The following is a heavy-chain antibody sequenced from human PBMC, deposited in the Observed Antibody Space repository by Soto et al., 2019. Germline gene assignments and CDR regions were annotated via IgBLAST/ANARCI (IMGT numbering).Heavy chain of an antibody. V-gene: IGHV1-3*04. D-gene: IGHD3-10*01. J-gene: IGHJ5*02. CDR3: AKDPADERWYGCLDP. Sequence: QVPLVQSGAEVKKPGASVTISCTASGYSFTTYSMHWLRQAPGQRLEWMGWINTGNGNTEYSQRFQGRVTFTRDTSANTVYMELSSLISEDTAVYYCAKDPADERWYGCLDPWGQGTLVTVSS. CDR1: GYSFTTYS. CDR2: INTGNGNT.